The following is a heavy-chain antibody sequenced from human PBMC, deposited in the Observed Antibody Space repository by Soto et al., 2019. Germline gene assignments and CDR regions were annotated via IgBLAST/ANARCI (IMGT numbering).Heavy chain of an antibody. CDR3: EKSGGEAFGILDS. J-gene: IGHJ4*02. Sequence: QVQLVESGGGVVQPGRSLRLSCAASGFRFSTYGMHWVRQAPGKCLEWVAVIWYDGSNEYYADSVHGRFTISRDNSKNMLYLQMNSLRAADTALYYCEKSGGEAFGILDSWGQGTQVTVSA. D-gene: IGHD3-3*02. CDR1: GFRFSTYG. CDR2: IWYDGSNE. V-gene: IGHV3-33*06.